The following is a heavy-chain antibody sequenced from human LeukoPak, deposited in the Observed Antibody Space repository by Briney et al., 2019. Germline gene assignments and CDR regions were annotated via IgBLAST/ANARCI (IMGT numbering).Heavy chain of an antibody. V-gene: IGHV3-48*01. Sequence: GGSLRLSCAASGFTSSSYSMNWVRQAPGKGLEWVSYISSSSSTIYYADSVKGRFTISRDNAKNSLYLQMNSLRAEDTAVYYCARRYCTNGVCYKGFDYWGQGTLVTVSS. D-gene: IGHD2-8*01. CDR3: ARRYCTNGVCYKGFDY. CDR2: ISSSSSTI. CDR1: GFTSSSYS. J-gene: IGHJ4*02.